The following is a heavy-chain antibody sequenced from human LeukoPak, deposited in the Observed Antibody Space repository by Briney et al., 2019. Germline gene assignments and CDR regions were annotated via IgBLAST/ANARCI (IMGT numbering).Heavy chain of an antibody. CDR2: ISPYNGNT. CDR3: ARAGSGSGWYFDC. V-gene: IGHV1-18*01. Sequence: GASVKVSCKASGYDFTSVGITWVRQAPGQGREWMGWISPYNGNTRYVQKLQGRVTMTTDTSTSTAYMELRSLRFDDTAVYYCARAGSGSGWYFDCWGQGTLVTVSS. CDR1: GYDFTSVG. J-gene: IGHJ4*02. D-gene: IGHD6-19*01.